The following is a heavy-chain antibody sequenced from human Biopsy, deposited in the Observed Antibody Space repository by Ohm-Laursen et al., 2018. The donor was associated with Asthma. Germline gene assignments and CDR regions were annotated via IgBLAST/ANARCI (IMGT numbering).Heavy chain of an antibody. CDR2: VYYSGST. V-gene: IGHV4-59*01. Sequence: SETLSLTCTVSGGSINNFYWSWIRQPPGKGLESIGHVYYSGSTNCNPSLKSRVTISIDASKNQFSLKLTSVTAADTAVYYCARGVDRVTGLLDHFDSWGQGTLVTVS. J-gene: IGHJ4*02. CDR3: ARGVDRVTGLLDHFDS. CDR1: GGSINNFY. D-gene: IGHD2-21*02.